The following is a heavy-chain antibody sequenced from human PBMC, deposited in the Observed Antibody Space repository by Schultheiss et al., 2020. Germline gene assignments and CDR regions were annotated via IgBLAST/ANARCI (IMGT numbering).Heavy chain of an antibody. CDR3: ARADFWSGYPNWFDP. CDR1: GFTFSSYG. Sequence: GGSLRLSCSASGFTFSSYGMHWVRQAPGKGLEWVAVIWYDGSNKYYADSVKGRFTISRDNSKNTLYLQMNSLRAEDTAVYYCARADFWSGYPNWFDPWGPGTLVTVSS. J-gene: IGHJ5*02. V-gene: IGHV3-33*01. CDR2: IWYDGSNK. D-gene: IGHD3-3*01.